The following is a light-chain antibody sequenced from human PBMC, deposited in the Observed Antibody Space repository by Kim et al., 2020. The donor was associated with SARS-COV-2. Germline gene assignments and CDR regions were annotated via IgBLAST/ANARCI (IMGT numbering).Light chain of an antibody. J-gene: IGKJ4*01. CDR3: QQYAGYPLT. Sequence: ASVGERVTIPCRATQSIGSYLDWSQQEPGNAPILLIYKASSVESGVPSRFSGSGSGTEFTLTISSLQHDDFATYYCQQYAGYPLTFGGGTKVDIK. V-gene: IGKV1-5*03. CDR1: QSIGSY. CDR2: KAS.